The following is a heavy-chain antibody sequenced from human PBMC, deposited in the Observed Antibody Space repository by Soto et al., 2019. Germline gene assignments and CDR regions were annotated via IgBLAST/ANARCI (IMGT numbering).Heavy chain of an antibody. CDR1: SDSITNYY. Sequence: QVQLQESGPGLVKPSETLSLTCTVSSDSITNYYWSWIRQSPGKGLEWIGYIHDSGRTNYNPSLKSGVKISVDTHKKQFSLKLNSLTTADTAVYYCARVGGTRGWYWGQGTLVTVSS. D-gene: IGHD2-15*01. J-gene: IGHJ4*02. CDR2: IHDSGRT. CDR3: ARVGGTRGWY. V-gene: IGHV4-59*01.